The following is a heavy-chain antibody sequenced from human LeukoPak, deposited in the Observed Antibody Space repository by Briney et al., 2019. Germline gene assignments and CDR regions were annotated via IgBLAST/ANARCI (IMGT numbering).Heavy chain of an antibody. D-gene: IGHD1-26*01. CDR1: GFTFSSNW. Sequence: RPGGSLRLSCAASGFTFSSNWMHWVRQAPGKGLVWVSRIKGDGGSTSYADSAKGRFTISRDNAKNTLFLQMNSLRAEDTAVYYCVRDGVGAPPFDYWGQGALVTVSS. CDR2: IKGDGGST. CDR3: VRDGVGAPPFDY. V-gene: IGHV3-74*01. J-gene: IGHJ4*02.